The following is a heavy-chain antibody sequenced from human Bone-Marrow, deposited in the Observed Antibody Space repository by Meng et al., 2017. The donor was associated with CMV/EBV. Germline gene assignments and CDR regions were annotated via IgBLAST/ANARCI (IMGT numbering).Heavy chain of an antibody. CDR1: GFTFSSYS. J-gene: IGHJ6*02. CDR3: ARDKEWGTIVVVPAAPQDYYYYGMDV. CDR2: ISSSSSYI. V-gene: IGHV3-21*01. D-gene: IGHD2-2*01. Sequence: GESLKISCAASGFTFSSYSMNWVRQAPGKGLEWVSFISSSSSYIYYADSVKGRFTISRDNAKNSLYLQMNSLRAEDTAVYYCARDKEWGTIVVVPAAPQDYYYYGMDVWGQGTTVTVSS.